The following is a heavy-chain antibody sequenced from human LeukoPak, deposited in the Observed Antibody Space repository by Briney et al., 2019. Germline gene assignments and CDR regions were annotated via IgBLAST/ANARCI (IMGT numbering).Heavy chain of an antibody. CDR3: ARGVEMATTHYYYYGMDV. V-gene: IGHV1-69*13. J-gene: IGHJ6*02. Sequence: SVKVSCKASGGTYSGYAISWVRQAPGQGLEWMGGIIPIFGTANYAQKFQGRVTITADESTSTAYMELSSLRSEDTAVYYRARGVEMATTHYYYYGMDVWGQGTTVTVSS. CDR2: IIPIFGTA. CDR1: GGTYSGYA. D-gene: IGHD5-24*01.